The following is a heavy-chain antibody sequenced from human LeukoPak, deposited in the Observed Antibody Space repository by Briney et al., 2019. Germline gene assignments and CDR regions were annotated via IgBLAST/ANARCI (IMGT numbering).Heavy chain of an antibody. Sequence: ASVKVSCKASGGTFSSYAISWVRQAPGQGLEWMGGIIPILGTANYAQKFQGRVTITADESTSTAYMELSSLRSEDTAVYYCARVASPLFYSSRPGPNWFDPWGQGTLVTVSS. CDR1: GGTFSSYA. D-gene: IGHD4-11*01. CDR3: ARVASPLFYSSRPGPNWFDP. J-gene: IGHJ5*02. CDR2: IIPILGTA. V-gene: IGHV1-69*13.